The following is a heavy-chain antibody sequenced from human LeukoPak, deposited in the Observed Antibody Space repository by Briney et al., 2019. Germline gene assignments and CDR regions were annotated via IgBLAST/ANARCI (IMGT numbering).Heavy chain of an antibody. D-gene: IGHD2-8*01. J-gene: IGHJ3*02. CDR3: ARPTAYCTNGVCYSLHAFDI. CDR1: GYTFTSYA. Sequence: ASVKVSCKASGYTFTSYAMHWVRQAPGQRLERMGWINAGNGNTKYSQKFQGRVTITRDTSASTAYMELSSLRSEDTAVYYCARPTAYCTNGVCYSLHAFDIWGQGTMVTVSS. V-gene: IGHV1-3*01. CDR2: INAGNGNT.